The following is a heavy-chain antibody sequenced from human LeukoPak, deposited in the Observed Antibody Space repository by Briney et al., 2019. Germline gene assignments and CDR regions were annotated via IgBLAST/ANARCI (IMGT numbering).Heavy chain of an antibody. J-gene: IGHJ4*02. V-gene: IGHV3-30-3*01. CDR3: ARDRDTAMGL. CDR2: ISYDGNDK. Sequence: SCKASGYIFTNHAMHWVRQAPGKGLEWVAIISYDGNDKYYTDSVKGRFTISRDKSKNTLYLQMNSLRAEDTAVYYCARDRDTAMGLWGQGTLVTVSS. D-gene: IGHD5-18*01. CDR1: GYIFTNHA.